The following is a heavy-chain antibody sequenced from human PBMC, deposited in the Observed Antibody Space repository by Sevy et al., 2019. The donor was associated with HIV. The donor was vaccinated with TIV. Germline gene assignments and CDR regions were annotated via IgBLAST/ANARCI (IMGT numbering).Heavy chain of an antibody. Sequence: ASVKVSCKTSGYTFTGYYMHWVRQAPGQGLEWMGWLNPNSGGTNYAQKFQGRVTMTRDTSISTAYMEVRRLRPDDTAVYYCAKEGSGSYYYFDYWGQGTLVTVSS. CDR2: LNPNSGGT. V-gene: IGHV1-2*02. J-gene: IGHJ4*02. D-gene: IGHD1-26*01. CDR3: AKEGSGSYYYFDY. CDR1: GYTFTGYY.